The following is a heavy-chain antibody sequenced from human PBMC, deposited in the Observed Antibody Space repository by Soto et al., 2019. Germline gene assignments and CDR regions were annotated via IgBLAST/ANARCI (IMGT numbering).Heavy chain of an antibody. CDR2: ISGYNGHT. D-gene: IGHD3-3*01. CDR3: ARDSPILGVVILRH. Sequence: QVQMLQSGAEVKKPGASVKVSCKASGFTFSNYGISWVRQAPGQGLEWMGCISGYNGHTRYAQKVQGRATVTTDTSTSTAYFELRSLRSDDTAVYYCARDSPILGVVILRHWGQGTLVTVSS. J-gene: IGHJ4*02. V-gene: IGHV1-18*01. CDR1: GFTFSNYG.